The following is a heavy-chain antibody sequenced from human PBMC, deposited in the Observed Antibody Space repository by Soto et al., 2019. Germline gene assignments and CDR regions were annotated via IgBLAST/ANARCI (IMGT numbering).Heavy chain of an antibody. D-gene: IGHD6-19*01. V-gene: IGHV3-23*01. CDR3: AKDQSSRWFDYYFDS. Sequence: PGGSLRLSCAASGFTFSNYAMSWVRQAPGKGLEWVSVISATGATTYYADSVKGRFTISRDNSKNALYLQLNSLRAEDTAVYYCAKDQSSRWFDYYFDSWGQGTLVTVSS. CDR2: ISATGATT. CDR1: GFTFSNYA. J-gene: IGHJ4*02.